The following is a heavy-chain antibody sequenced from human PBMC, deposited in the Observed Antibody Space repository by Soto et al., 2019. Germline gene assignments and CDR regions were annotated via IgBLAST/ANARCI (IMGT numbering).Heavy chain of an antibody. D-gene: IGHD2-2*01. V-gene: IGHV4-61*01. Sequence: SETLSLTCTVSGGSVSGGSYYWTWIRQPPGKGLEWIGYIYYSGSTNYNPSLKSRATISVDTSKNQFSLKLSSVTAADTAVYYCAGEEVPASYYYYYGMDVWGQGTTVNVSS. J-gene: IGHJ6*02. CDR3: AGEEVPASYYYYYGMDV. CDR2: IYYSGST. CDR1: GGSVSGGSYY.